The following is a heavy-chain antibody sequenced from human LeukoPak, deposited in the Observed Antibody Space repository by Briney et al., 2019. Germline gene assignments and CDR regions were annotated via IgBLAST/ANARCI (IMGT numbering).Heavy chain of an antibody. J-gene: IGHJ5*02. CDR3: AREGQPYNWFDP. V-gene: IGHV3-30*01. D-gene: IGHD6-13*01. Sequence: GGSLRLSCAASGFTFSSYAMHWVRQAPGRGLEWVADLSYDGSNKYYANSVKGLFTISRDDSKKTLYLQMNSLRAEDTALYYCAREGQPYNWFDPWGQGTLVTVSS. CDR1: GFTFSSYA. CDR2: LSYDGSNK.